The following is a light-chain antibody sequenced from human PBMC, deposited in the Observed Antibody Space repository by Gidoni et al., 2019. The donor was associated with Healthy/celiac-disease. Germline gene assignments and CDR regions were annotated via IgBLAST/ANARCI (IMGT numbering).Light chain of an antibody. CDR2: LNSDGSH. V-gene: IGLV4-69*01. Sequence: QLVLTQSPSASASLGASVKLTCTLSSWHSSHAIAWHQQQPEKGPRYSMKLNSDGSHSKGDGIPDRFAGSSSGAERYLTISSLQSEDEADYYCQTWGTGIRVFGGGTKLTVL. CDR1: SWHSSHA. J-gene: IGLJ3*02. CDR3: QTWGTGIRV.